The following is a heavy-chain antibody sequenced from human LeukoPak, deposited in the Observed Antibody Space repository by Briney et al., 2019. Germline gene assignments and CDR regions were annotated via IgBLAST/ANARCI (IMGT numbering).Heavy chain of an antibody. Sequence: PGGSLRLSCAASGFTFSSYAMSWVRQAPGKGLEWVSAISFSGGSTYYADSVKGRFTLSRDNSKNTLYLQMNSLRVEDTAVYYCARQLGYCSGDSCYFDFWGQGTLVIVSS. V-gene: IGHV3-23*01. J-gene: IGHJ4*02. D-gene: IGHD2-15*01. CDR3: ARQLGYCSGDSCYFDF. CDR2: ISFSGGST. CDR1: GFTFSSYA.